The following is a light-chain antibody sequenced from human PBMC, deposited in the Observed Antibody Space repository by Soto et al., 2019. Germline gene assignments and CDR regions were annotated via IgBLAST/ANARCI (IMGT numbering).Light chain of an antibody. Sequence: DIQMTQSPSTLSTSVGDTVTVTCRANQSVTSLLAWYQQKPGKAPKLLVYDAATLESGVPSRFRGSGSGTDFTLTISSLQPEDFATYYCQQLESYPSTFGGGTKVDIK. CDR3: QQLESYPST. V-gene: IGKV1-5*01. CDR2: DAA. J-gene: IGKJ4*01. CDR1: QSVTSL.